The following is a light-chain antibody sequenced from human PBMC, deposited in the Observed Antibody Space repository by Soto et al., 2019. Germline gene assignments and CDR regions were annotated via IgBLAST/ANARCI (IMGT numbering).Light chain of an antibody. CDR3: QHYGSSPYT. CDR1: QSVRSRY. Sequence: IVLTQSPGTLSLSPGERATLSCGASQSVRSRYLAWYQQKPGQAPRLLIYGASSRATGIPDRFSGSGSGTDFTLTIRRLEPEDFAVYYCQHYGSSPYTFCQGTKLEIK. CDR2: GAS. J-gene: IGKJ2*01. V-gene: IGKV3-20*01.